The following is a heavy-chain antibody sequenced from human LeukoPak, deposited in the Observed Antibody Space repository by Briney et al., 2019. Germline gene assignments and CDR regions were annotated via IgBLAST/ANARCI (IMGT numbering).Heavy chain of an antibody. CDR2: ITSKAYGGTT. V-gene: IGHV3-49*04. D-gene: IGHD1-26*01. J-gene: IGHJ4*02. Sequence: PGRSLRLSCATSGFNFEDYVVNWDRQAPGKGMEWVGLITSKAYGGTTERAGSVKGRFSTSREESKPIAYLQMNSLKIEDTGVYYCTREVERGGSYWGGDSWGQGTQVTVSS. CDR1: GFNFEDYV. CDR3: TREVERGGSYWGGDS.